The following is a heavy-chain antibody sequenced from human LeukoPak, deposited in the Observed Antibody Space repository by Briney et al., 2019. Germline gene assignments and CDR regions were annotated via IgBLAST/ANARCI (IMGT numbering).Heavy chain of an antibody. CDR3: ARDWFDGDYDRFDY. Sequence: GGSLRLSCAVSGFTFSSYWMSWFRQAPGKGLEWVANINQDGSQKFSVDSVKGRFTISRDNAKNSLSLQMNSLRVEDTAVSYCARDWFDGDYDRFDYWGQGTLVTVSS. V-gene: IGHV3-7*03. D-gene: IGHD4-17*01. J-gene: IGHJ4*02. CDR1: GFTFSSYW. CDR2: INQDGSQK.